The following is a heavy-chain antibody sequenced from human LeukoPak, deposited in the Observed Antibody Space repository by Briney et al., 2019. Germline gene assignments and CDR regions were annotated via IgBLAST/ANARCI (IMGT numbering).Heavy chain of an antibody. Sequence: PGGSLRLSCAASGFTFDDYAMHWVRQAPGKGLEWVSGISWNSGSIGYADSVKGRFTISRDNSKNTLYLQMNSLRAEDTAVYYCARDLRLGVFDYWGQGTLVTVSS. CDR2: ISWNSGSI. V-gene: IGHV3-9*01. J-gene: IGHJ4*02. CDR3: ARDLRLGVFDY. CDR1: GFTFDDYA. D-gene: IGHD5-12*01.